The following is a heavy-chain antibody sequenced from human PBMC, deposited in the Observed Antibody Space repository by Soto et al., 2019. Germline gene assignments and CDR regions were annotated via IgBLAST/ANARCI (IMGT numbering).Heavy chain of an antibody. CDR1: GGSISSGGYY. D-gene: IGHD5-18*01. CDR2: IYYSGST. J-gene: IGHJ4*02. Sequence: QVQLQESGPGLVKPSQTLSLTCTVSGGSISSGGYYWSWIRQHPGKGLEWIGYIYYSGSTYYNPSLKSRVTISVDTSKNQFSLKLSSVTAADTAVYYCARIGYSQKKRYYFDHWGQGTLVTVSS. CDR3: ARIGYSQKKRYYFDH. V-gene: IGHV4-31*03.